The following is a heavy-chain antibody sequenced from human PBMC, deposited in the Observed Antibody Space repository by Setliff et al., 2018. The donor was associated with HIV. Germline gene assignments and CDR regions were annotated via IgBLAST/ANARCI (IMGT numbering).Heavy chain of an antibody. Sequence: SETLSLTCAVSGGSISSSNWWSWVRQPPGKGLEWIGEIYHSGSTNYNPSLKSRVTISVDTSKNQFSLKLRSVTAADTAAYYCAREIPYSFGYYFDYWGQGTLVTVSS. CDR3: AREIPYSFGYYFDY. D-gene: IGHD5-18*01. CDR2: IYHSGST. V-gene: IGHV4-4*02. J-gene: IGHJ4*02. CDR1: GGSISSSNW.